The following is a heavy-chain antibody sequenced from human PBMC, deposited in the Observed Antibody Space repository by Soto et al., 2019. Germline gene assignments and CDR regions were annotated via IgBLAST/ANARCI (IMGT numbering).Heavy chain of an antibody. J-gene: IGHJ4*02. CDR1: GGSFSGYY. CDR2: INHSGST. CDR3: ARGVLGYCSGGSCLPPHR. V-gene: IGHV4-34*01. Sequence: QVQLQQWGAGLLKPSETLSLTCAVYGGSFSGYYWSWIRQPPGKGLEWIGEINHSGSTNYNPSLKSRVTISVDTSKHQFSLKLSSVTAADTAVYYCARGVLGYCSGGSCLPPHRWGQGTLVTVSS. D-gene: IGHD2-15*01.